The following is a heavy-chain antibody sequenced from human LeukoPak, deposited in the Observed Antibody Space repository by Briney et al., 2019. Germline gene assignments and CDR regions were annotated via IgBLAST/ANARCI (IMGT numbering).Heavy chain of an antibody. J-gene: IGHJ4*02. CDR2: ISGSGGST. V-gene: IGHV3-23*01. D-gene: IGHD3-22*01. CDR1: GFTFGSYA. Sequence: SGGSLRLSCAASGFTFGSYAMSWVRPAPGKGLEWVSAISGSGGSTYYADSVKGRFTISRDNSKNTLYLQMNSLRAEDTAVYYCAKARITMIVVAYDFDYWGQGTLVTVSS. CDR3: AKARITMIVVAYDFDY.